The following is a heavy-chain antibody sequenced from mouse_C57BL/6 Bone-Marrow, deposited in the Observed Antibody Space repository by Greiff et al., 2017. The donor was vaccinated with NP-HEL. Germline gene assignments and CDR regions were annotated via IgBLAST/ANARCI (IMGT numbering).Heavy chain of an antibody. CDR2: IRSKSNNYAT. V-gene: IGHV10-1*01. CDR1: GFSFNTYA. Sequence: EVQLVESGGGLVQPKGSLKLSCAASGFSFNTYAMNWVRQAPGKGLEWVARIRSKSNNYATYYADSVKDRFTISRDDSESMLYLQMNNLKTEDTAMYYCVRGIGNYYGSSYAMDYWGQGTSVTVSS. CDR3: VRGIGNYYGSSYAMDY. J-gene: IGHJ4*01. D-gene: IGHD1-1*01.